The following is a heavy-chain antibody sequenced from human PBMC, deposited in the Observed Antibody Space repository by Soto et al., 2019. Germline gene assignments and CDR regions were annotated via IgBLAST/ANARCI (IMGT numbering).Heavy chain of an antibody. CDR2: INHSGST. CDR3: ARVAYSSIYYEFLNFEY. J-gene: IGHJ4*02. D-gene: IGHD6-13*01. Sequence: LSLTCAVYGGSFSGYYWSWIRQPPGKGLEWIGEINHSGSTNYNPSLKSRVTISVDTSKDQFSLKLSSVTAADTAVYYCARVAYSSIYYEFLNFEYWGQGTLGTVSS. V-gene: IGHV4-34*01. CDR1: GGSFSGYY.